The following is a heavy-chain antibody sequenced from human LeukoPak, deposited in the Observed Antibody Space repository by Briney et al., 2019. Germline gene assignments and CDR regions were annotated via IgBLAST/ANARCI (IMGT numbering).Heavy chain of an antibody. CDR1: GGSISSNY. CDR3: ARSASSTSRSAFDI. J-gene: IGHJ3*02. Sequence: TSETLSLTCTISGGSISSNYWSWIRQPPGKGLEWIGYCHYSGNTNYNPSLKSRPTISVDMSKNRFSLTLNSVTAADTAVYYCARSASSTSRSAFDIWGQGTRVTASS. V-gene: IGHV4-59*13. CDR2: CHYSGNT.